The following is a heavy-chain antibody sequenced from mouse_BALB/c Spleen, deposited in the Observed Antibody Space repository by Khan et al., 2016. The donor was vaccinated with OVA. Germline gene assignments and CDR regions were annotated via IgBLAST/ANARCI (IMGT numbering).Heavy chain of an antibody. CDR2: IWSDGST. J-gene: IGHJ4*01. Sequence: QVQLKESGPGLVAPSQSLSITCTISGFSLTSYGVHWVRQPPGKGLEWLVVIWSDGSTTYNSALKPRLSISKDNSKSQVFLKMNSLQTDDTAMYYCARHEEVRGSAMNYWGQGTSVTVSS. CDR1: GFSLTSYG. D-gene: IGHD2-14*01. V-gene: IGHV2-6-1*01. CDR3: ARHEEVRGSAMNY.